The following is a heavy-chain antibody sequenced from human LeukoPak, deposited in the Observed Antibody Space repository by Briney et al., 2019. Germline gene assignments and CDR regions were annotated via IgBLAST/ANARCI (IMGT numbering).Heavy chain of an antibody. J-gene: IGHJ4*02. CDR2: IYHSGST. CDR1: DYSISSGYY. D-gene: IGHD3-10*01. CDR3: ARDNYRYGSVEYYFDY. V-gene: IGHV4-38-2*02. Sequence: PSETLSLTCTVSDYSISSGYYWGWIRQPPGKGLEWIGSIYHSGSTNYNPSLKSRVTMSVDTYKNQFSLKLSSVTATDTAVYYCARDNYRYGSVEYYFDYWGQGTLVTVSS.